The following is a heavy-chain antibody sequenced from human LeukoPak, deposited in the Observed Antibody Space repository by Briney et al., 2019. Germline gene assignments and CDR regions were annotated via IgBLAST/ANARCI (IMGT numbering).Heavy chain of an antibody. D-gene: IGHD1-1*01. J-gene: IGHJ4*02. CDR2: INPSGGST. CDR3: ARHSLPGTTPFDY. CDR1: GYTLINYY. Sequence: ASVKVSCKASGYTLINYYIHWVRQAPGQGLEWVGIINPSGGSTTYAQKFQGRVSMTRDTSTSRVYMELSSLESDDTALYYCARHSLPGTTPFDYWGQGTLVTVSS. V-gene: IGHV1-46*01.